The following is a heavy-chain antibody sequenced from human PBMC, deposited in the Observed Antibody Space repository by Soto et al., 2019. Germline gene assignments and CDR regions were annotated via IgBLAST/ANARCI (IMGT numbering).Heavy chain of an antibody. J-gene: IGHJ4*02. Sequence: GGSLRLSCAASGFTFSSYAMSWVRQAPGKGLEWVSAISGSGGSTYYADSVKGRFTISRDNSKNTLYLQMNSLRAEDTAVYYCAKDRGYYYDSEVIGPTSQPSWGQGTLVTVSS. CDR1: GFTFSSYA. D-gene: IGHD3-22*01. V-gene: IGHV3-23*01. CDR3: AKDRGYYYDSEVIGPTSQPS. CDR2: ISGSGGST.